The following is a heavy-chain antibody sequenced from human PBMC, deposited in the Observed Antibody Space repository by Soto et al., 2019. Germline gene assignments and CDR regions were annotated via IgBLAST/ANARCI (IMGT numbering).Heavy chain of an antibody. Sequence: EVQLVESGGGLVKPGGSLRLSCAASGFTFSSYSMNWVRQAPGKGREWVSSISSSSSYIYYADSVKGRFTISRDNAKHSLYLQMNSLRAEDTAVYYCARPWGHCYYSYYMDGWGKGTTVTVSS. CDR2: ISSSSSYI. CDR1: GFTFSSYS. J-gene: IGHJ6*03. D-gene: IGHD7-27*01. V-gene: IGHV3-21*01. CDR3: ARPWGHCYYSYYMDG.